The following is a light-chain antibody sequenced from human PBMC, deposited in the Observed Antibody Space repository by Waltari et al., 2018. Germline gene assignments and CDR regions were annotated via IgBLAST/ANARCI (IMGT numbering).Light chain of an antibody. V-gene: IGLV5-39*01. J-gene: IGLJ3*02. CDR3: ATWHSNLWV. Sequence: QPVLTQPTSLSASPGASVRLTCTFRSGLRVDGYNILWYQHTPRSPPRYLLQYYSDSSKGKGSGVPSRFSGSKDASANAGILLVSGFQSEDEADYYCATWHSNLWVFGGGTRLTVL. CDR1: SGLRVDGYN. CDR2: YYSDSSK.